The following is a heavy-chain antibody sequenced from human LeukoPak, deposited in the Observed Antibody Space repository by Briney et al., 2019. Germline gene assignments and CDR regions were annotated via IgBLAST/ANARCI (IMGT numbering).Heavy chain of an antibody. J-gene: IGHJ6*02. CDR3: ARADGAYYGMDV. CDR2: IYYSGST. Sequence: SETLSLTCTVSGGSISSYYWSWIRQPPGKGLEWIGYIYYSGSTNYNPSLKSRVTISVDTSKNQFSLNVTSVTAADTAVYYCARADGAYYGMDVWGQGTTVTVSS. CDR1: GGSISSYY. D-gene: IGHD3-10*01. V-gene: IGHV4-59*01.